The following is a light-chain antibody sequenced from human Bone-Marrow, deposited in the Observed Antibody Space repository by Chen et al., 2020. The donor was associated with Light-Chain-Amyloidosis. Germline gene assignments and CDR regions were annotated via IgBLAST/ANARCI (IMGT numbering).Light chain of an antibody. V-gene: IGKV1-27*01. CDR1: QGLSNC. CDR2: AAS. J-gene: IGKJ4*01. Sequence: FQMTEFPSSLSASIGDRVTITCRASQGLSNCLAWFQRKPGKVPKLLIYAASTLQSGVPSRFSGSGSGTDFTLTISCLQPEDVATYYCQKYNSAPPAFGGGTKVEIK. CDR3: QKYNSAPPA.